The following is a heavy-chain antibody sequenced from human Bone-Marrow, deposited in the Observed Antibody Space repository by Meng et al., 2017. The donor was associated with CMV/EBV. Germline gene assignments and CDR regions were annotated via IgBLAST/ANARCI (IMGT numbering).Heavy chain of an antibody. CDR3: ARDRLVGATSWWYFDY. V-gene: IGHV3-48*04. CDR2: ISGSSTI. Sequence: GESLKISCAASGFTFSSYSMNWVRQAPGKGLEWVSYISGSSTIYYADSVKGRFTISRDNAKKSLYLQMNSLRAEDTAVYYCARDRLVGATSWWYFDYWGQGTLVTVSS. D-gene: IGHD1-26*01. CDR1: GFTFSSYS. J-gene: IGHJ4*02.